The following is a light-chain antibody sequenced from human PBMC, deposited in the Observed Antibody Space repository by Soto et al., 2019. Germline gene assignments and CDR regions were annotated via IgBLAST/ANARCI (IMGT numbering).Light chain of an antibody. Sequence: GDRVPLTCRASQSVGGTLNWYHQKPGKAPKLLVYDASSLHGEAPSRFSGSGSGTDFTLTISGLQPEDFQTYYCQQSYSAPRTFGQGTKLEIK. CDR2: DAS. CDR1: QSVGGT. V-gene: IGKV1-39*01. CDR3: QQSYSAPRT. J-gene: IGKJ2*01.